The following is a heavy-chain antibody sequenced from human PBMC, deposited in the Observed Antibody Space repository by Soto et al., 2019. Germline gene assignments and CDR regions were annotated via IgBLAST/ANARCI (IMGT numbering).Heavy chain of an antibody. CDR2: IWTDGSYE. J-gene: IGHJ4*02. V-gene: IGHV3-33*01. Sequence: QVQLEESGGGVAQPGGSLRLSCAASGFTFSRYGMHWVRQAPGKGLEWVAVIWTDGSYEYYADSVMGRFTISRDNSKNTLYLQMNSLRAEDTAVYYCARAGHDSSGYYYGGLDYWGPGTLVTVSS. D-gene: IGHD3-22*01. CDR1: GFTFSRYG. CDR3: ARAGHDSSGYYYGGLDY.